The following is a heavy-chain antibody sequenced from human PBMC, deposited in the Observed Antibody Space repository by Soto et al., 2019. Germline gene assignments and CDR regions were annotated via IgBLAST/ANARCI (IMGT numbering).Heavy chain of an antibody. CDR3: AAPKSPYYYDSRTFDY. J-gene: IGHJ4*02. D-gene: IGHD3-22*01. CDR2: IVVGSGNT. CDR1: GFTFTSSA. Sequence: SVKVSCKASGFTFTSSAVQWVRQARGQRLEWIGWIVVGSGNTNYAQKFQERVTITRDMSTSTAYMELSSLRSEDTAVYYCAAPKSPYYYDSRTFDYWGQGTLVTVSS. V-gene: IGHV1-58*01.